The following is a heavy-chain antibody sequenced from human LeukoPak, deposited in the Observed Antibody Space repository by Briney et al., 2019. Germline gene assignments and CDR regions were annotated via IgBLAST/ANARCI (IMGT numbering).Heavy chain of an antibody. CDR2: IDYSGNT. Sequence: SETLSLTCSVSGGSISSSSYYWGWIRQPPGKGLEWIGSIDYSGNTYYKPSLRSRVSISFDTSKTQFSLKLSSVTAADTALYYCARHVCGGDCYFTNWGQGTLVTVSS. V-gene: IGHV4-39*01. CDR3: ARHVCGGDCYFTN. D-gene: IGHD2-21*02. CDR1: GGSISSSSYY. J-gene: IGHJ4*02.